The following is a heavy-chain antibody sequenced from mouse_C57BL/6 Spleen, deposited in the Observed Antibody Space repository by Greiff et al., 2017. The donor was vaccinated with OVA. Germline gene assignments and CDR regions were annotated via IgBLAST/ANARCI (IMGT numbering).Heavy chain of an antibody. V-gene: IGHV1-50*01. D-gene: IGHD2-1*01. CDR3: ARSGGNPYFDV. CDR1: GYTFTSYW. Sequence: VQLQQPGAELVKPGASVKLSCKASGYTFTSYWMQWVKQRPGQGLEWIGEIDPSDSYTNYNQKLKGKATLTVDTSSSTAYMQLSSLTSEDSAVYYCARSGGNPYFDVWGTGTTVTVSS. CDR2: IDPSDSYT. J-gene: IGHJ1*03.